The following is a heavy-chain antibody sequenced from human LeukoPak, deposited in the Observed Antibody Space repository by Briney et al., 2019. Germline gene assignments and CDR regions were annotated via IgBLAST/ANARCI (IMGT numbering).Heavy chain of an antibody. Sequence: ASVKVSCKASGYTFTGYYMHWVRQAPGQGLEWMGWINPNSGATNYAQKFQGRVTMTRDASITTAYMELSRLRSDDTAVYYCARDSYYGDSRSLHFDYWGQGTLVTVSS. CDR2: INPNSGAT. J-gene: IGHJ4*02. D-gene: IGHD4-17*01. CDR1: GYTFTGYY. V-gene: IGHV1-2*02. CDR3: ARDSYYGDSRSLHFDY.